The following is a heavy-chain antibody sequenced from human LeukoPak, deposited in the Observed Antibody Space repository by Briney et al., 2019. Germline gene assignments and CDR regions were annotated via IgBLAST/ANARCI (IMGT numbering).Heavy chain of an antibody. Sequence: PGGSLRLSCAASGFTFSSYSMNWVRQAPGKGLEWVSSISSGSSYIYYADSVKGRFTISRDNAKNSLYLQMNSLRAEDTAVYYCARESSGSYGMDYWGQGTLVTVSS. CDR1: GFTFSSYS. D-gene: IGHD1-26*01. V-gene: IGHV3-21*01. CDR2: ISSGSSYI. CDR3: ARESSGSYGMDY. J-gene: IGHJ4*02.